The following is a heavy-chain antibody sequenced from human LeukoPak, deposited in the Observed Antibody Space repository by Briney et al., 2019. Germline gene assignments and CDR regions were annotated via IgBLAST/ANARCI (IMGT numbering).Heavy chain of an antibody. CDR1: GYTFTNYT. V-gene: IGHV1-46*01. CDR2: INPSGGST. Sequence: ASVKVSCKASGYTFTNYTLNWVRQAPGQGLEWMGIINPSGGSTNYAQKFQGRVTMTRDTSTSTVYMELSSLRSEDTAMYYCARVSLTGPEGDYWGQGTLVTVSS. CDR3: ARVSLTGPEGDY. J-gene: IGHJ4*02. D-gene: IGHD3-9*01.